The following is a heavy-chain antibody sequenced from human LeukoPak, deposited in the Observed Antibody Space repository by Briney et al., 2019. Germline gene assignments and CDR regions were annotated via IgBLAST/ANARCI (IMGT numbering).Heavy chain of an antibody. J-gene: IGHJ6*02. D-gene: IGHD2-8*01. V-gene: IGHV1-46*01. CDR3: AREDVVLVDAVRYQYYGMDV. CDR1: GYNFISYY. Sequence: ASVKVSCKASGYNFISYYMHWVRQAPGQGLEWMGIINPSGGSTSYAQKFQDRVTMTRDTSTSTVYMELSSLKSEDTAVYYCAREDVVLVDAVRYQYYGMDVWGQGNTVTVSS. CDR2: INPSGGST.